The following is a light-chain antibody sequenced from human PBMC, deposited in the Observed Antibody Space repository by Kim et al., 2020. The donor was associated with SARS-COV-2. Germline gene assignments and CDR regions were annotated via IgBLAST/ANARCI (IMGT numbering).Light chain of an antibody. CDR1: QSVNNN. J-gene: IGKJ2*01. CDR3: QQYNNWPMYT. Sequence: EVVMTQSPATLSVSPGERATISCRASQSVNNNLAWYQLKPGQAPRLLIYGASARATGLPARFSGSGSGTEFTLTISSLQSEDFAVYYCQQYNNWPMYTFGQGTKLEI. V-gene: IGKV3-15*01. CDR2: GAS.